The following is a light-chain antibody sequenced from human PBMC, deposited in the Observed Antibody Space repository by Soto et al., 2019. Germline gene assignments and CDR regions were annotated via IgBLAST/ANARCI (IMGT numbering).Light chain of an antibody. CDR2: QGS. CDR1: QSLVPSNGNTY. CDR3: MQATQFPIT. J-gene: IGKJ5*01. V-gene: IGKV2-24*01. Sequence: EIVLTQTPLSSPVTLGQPASISCWSRQSLVPSNGNTYLSWLQQRPGQPPRLLSYQGSNRFSGVPDRFRGSGAGTDFTLKISRVEAEYVGIYYCMQATQFPITFGQGTRLEVK.